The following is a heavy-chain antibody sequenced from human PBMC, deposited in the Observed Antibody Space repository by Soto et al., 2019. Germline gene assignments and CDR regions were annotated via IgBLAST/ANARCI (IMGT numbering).Heavy chain of an antibody. CDR1: GSSFRSYA. D-gene: IGHD4-17*01. V-gene: IGHV3-74*01. CDR3: TRADYGGKSGHVDY. J-gene: IGHJ4*02. CDR2: INSDGSST. Sequence: AGSMRLSCAASGSSFRSYARSWVRQAPGKGLEWVSAINSDGSSTNYADSVKGRFIISRDNAKNTLYLQMHSLRAEDTAVDNCTRADYGGKSGHVDYCGRGTLVTFSP.